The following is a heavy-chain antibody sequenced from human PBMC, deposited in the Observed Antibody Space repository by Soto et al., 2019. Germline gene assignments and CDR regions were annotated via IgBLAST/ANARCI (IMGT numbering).Heavy chain of an antibody. D-gene: IGHD6-13*01. Sequence: PGESLRLSCAASGFTFRSFSMNWVGQAPGKGLEWVSTISSNSAYIYYTDALRGRFTISRDNAKNSLHLQMNSLRAEDTAVYYCTRDASRDSSARGWFDPWGPGTLVTVSS. CDR2: ISSNSAYI. CDR3: TRDASRDSSARGWFDP. CDR1: GFTFRSFS. J-gene: IGHJ5*02. V-gene: IGHV3-21*01.